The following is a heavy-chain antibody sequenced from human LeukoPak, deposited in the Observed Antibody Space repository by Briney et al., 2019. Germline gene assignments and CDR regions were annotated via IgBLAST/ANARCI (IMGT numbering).Heavy chain of an antibody. CDR1: GSTFSTYS. CDR2: ISSTSIYI. Sequence: TTGGSLRPSCAASGSTFSTYSMNWVRQAPGKGLEWVSSISSTSIYIYYADSVKGRFTISRDNAKKSLYLQMNSLRAEDTAVYYCARDPPSSWETAFDIWGQGTMVTVSS. D-gene: IGHD1-26*01. J-gene: IGHJ3*02. V-gene: IGHV3-21*01. CDR3: ARDPPSSWETAFDI.